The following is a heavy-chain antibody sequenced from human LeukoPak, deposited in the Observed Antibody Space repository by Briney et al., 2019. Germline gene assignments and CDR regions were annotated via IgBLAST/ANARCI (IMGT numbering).Heavy chain of an antibody. CDR1: GGTFIIYA. CDR3: ARHLDIVATTLIDY. D-gene: IGHD5-12*01. CDR2: IIPIFGTA. Sequence: AVTVSFKASGGTFIIYAISWVRQAPGQGGEGMGRIIPIFGTANYAQKFQGRVTITADKSTSTAYMELSSLRSEDTAVYYCARHLDIVATTLIDYWGQGTLVTVSS. V-gene: IGHV1-69*06. J-gene: IGHJ4*02.